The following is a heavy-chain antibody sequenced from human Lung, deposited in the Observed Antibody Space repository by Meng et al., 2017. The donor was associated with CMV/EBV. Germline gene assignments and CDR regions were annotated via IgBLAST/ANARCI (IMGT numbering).Heavy chain of an antibody. D-gene: IGHD3-16*01. CDR3: ARGRGGFLISFGGINYFDY. J-gene: IGHJ4*02. Sequence: SDYYKTWSRRAPGKGLEQISWMCGGGTTVGYSDSVRGRFILSRDTTQNSLFLRMNSLTVDDTGFYYCARGRGGFLISFGGINYFDYWGRGALVTVSS. V-gene: IGHV3-11*01. CDR1: SDYY. CDR2: MCGGGTTV.